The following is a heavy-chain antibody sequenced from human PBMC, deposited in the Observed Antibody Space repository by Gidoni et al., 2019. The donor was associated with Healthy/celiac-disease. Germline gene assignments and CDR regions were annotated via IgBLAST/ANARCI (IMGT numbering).Heavy chain of an antibody. CDR2: IYYSGST. J-gene: IGHJ2*01. V-gene: IGHV4-59*08. D-gene: IGHD2-15*01. CDR3: ARHERVANWYFDL. Sequence: QVQLQELGPGLVTPSETLSLTCTVSGGSISSFYWSWIRQPQGKGLEWIGYIYYSGSTNYNPSLKSRVTISVDTSKNQFSLKLSSVTAADTAVYYCARHERVANWYFDLWGRGTLVTVSS. CDR1: GGSISSFY.